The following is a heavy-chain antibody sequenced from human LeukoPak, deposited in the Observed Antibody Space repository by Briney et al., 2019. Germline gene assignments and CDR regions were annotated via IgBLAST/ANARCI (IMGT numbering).Heavy chain of an antibody. CDR3: ARAPGSDCSSTSCYPYYFDY. Sequence: LPGGSLRLSCAASGFTFSSYWMSWVRQAPGKGLEWVANIKQDGSEKYYVDSVKGRFTTSRDNAKNSLYLQMNSLRAEDTAVYYCARAPGSDCSSTSCYPYYFDYWGQGTLVTVSS. CDR2: IKQDGSEK. V-gene: IGHV3-7*01. J-gene: IGHJ4*02. D-gene: IGHD2-2*01. CDR1: GFTFSSYW.